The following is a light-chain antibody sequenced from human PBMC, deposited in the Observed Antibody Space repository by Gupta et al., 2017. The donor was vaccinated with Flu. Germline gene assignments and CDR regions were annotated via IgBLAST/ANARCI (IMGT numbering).Light chain of an antibody. V-gene: IGLV3-19*01. J-gene: IGLJ2*01. CDR3: NSRDSSGNHVV. CDR1: SLRTSY. CDR2: PKD. Sequence: GQTVRITCQGDSLRTSYASWYQQKPGQAPILVINPKDNRPSGIPDRFSGSTSGNTASLTITGAQAEDEADYYCNSRDSSGNHVVFGGGTKVTVL.